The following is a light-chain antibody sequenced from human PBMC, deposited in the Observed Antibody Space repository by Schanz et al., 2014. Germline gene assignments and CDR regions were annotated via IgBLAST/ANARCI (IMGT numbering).Light chain of an antibody. CDR2: ANN. CDR3: AAWDNSLNGYV. CDR1: TSNLGATYD. V-gene: IGLV1-40*01. J-gene: IGLJ1*01. Sequence: QSVLTQPPSVSGAPGQRVTISCTGSTSNLGATYDVHWYQQLPGAAPKLLIYANNIRPSGVPDRFSGSKSGTSASLAINGLQSEDEADYYCAAWDNSLNGYVFGTGTKLTVL.